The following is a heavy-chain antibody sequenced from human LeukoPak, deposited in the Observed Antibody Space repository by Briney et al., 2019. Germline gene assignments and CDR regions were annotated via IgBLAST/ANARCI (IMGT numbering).Heavy chain of an antibody. J-gene: IGHJ4*02. CDR3: ARDAARSTLFDY. CDR1: GFTFSSYW. CDR2: INSDGSNT. Sequence: PGGSLRLSCAASGFTFSSYWMHWVRQAPGKGLVWVSHINSDGSNTKYADSVKGRFTISRDNAKNTLYLQMNSLRAEDTAVYYCARDAARSTLFDYWGQGTLVTVSS. V-gene: IGHV3-74*03. D-gene: IGHD6-25*01.